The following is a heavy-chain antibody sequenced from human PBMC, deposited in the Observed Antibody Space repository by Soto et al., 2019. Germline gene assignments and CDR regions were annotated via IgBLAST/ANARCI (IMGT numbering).Heavy chain of an antibody. J-gene: IGHJ4*02. CDR2: IVVGSGNT. Sequence: QMQLVQSGPEVKKPGTSVKVSCKASGFTFSSFAVQWVRQARGQRLEWMGWIVVGSGNTIYAQNFQERVTITRDLSKGTAYMELSSLRSEDTAVYYCAAGHYYDSSGYSVDYWGQGTLVTVSS. D-gene: IGHD3-22*01. CDR1: GFTFSSFA. CDR3: AAGHYYDSSGYSVDY. V-gene: IGHV1-58*01.